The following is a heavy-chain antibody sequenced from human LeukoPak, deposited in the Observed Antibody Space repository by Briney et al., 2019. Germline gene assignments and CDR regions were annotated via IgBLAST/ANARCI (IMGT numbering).Heavy chain of an antibody. D-gene: IGHD3-10*01. Sequence: GRSLRLSCAASGFTFSSYAMHWVRQAPGKGLEWVAVISYDGSNKYYADSVKGRFTISRDNSKNTLYLQMNSLRAEDTAVYYCARDLALGSYYNPFDYWGQGTLVTVSS. V-gene: IGHV3-30*04. CDR2: ISYDGSNK. CDR3: ARDLALGSYYNPFDY. J-gene: IGHJ4*02. CDR1: GFTFSSYA.